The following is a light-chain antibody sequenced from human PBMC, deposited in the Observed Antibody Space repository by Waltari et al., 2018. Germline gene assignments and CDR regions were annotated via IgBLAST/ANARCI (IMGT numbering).Light chain of an antibody. Sequence: SVLPPPPSSSGSPGQSVISSCTGTSANLGFYNYVSWYHQHPDKAPRVIIYDINKWPSGVADRFSGSKSGNTASLTVSGLQAEDEADYFCCSYAATNTLVFGTGTKLTV. CDR2: DIN. CDR3: CSYAATNTLV. J-gene: IGLJ1*01. CDR1: SANLGFYNY. V-gene: IGLV2-11*01.